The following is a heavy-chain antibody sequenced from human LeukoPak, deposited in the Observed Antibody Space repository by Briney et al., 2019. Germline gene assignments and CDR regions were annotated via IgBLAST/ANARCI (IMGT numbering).Heavy chain of an antibody. V-gene: IGHV3-23*01. J-gene: IGHJ5*02. CDR3: AKARYSSGWYRSFDP. CDR2: ISGSGGST. D-gene: IGHD6-19*01. Sequence: GGSLRLSCAASGIAFSNSIMHWVRQAPGKGLEWVSAISGSGGSTYYADSVKGRFTISRDNSKNTLYLQMNSLRAEDTAVYYCAKARYSSGWYRSFDPWGQGTLVTVSS. CDR1: GIAFSNSI.